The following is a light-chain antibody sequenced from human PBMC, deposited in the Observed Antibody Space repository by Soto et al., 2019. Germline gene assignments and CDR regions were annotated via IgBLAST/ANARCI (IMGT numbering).Light chain of an antibody. J-gene: IGLJ2*01. Sequence: QSVLTQPPSVSGAPGQRVTISCTGSSSNIGAGYDVHWYQQLPGTAPKLLIYANTNRSSGVPDRFSGSKSGTSGSLAITGLQAEDEADYYCQSYDTSLRDSVFGGGTKLTVL. V-gene: IGLV1-40*01. CDR2: ANT. CDR3: QSYDTSLRDSV. CDR1: SSNIGAGYD.